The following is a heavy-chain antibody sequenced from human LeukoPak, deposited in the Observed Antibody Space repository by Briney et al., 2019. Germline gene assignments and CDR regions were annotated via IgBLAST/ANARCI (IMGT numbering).Heavy chain of an antibody. Sequence: GGSLRLSCAASGFTFSSYAMTWDRQAPGKGLECVSGISASGGSTYYADSVTGRFSISRDNSKNTLYLQMNSLRVEDTAVYYCAKGRDILTGHNMYYYYGMDVWGQGTTVTVSS. D-gene: IGHD3-9*01. CDR2: ISASGGST. J-gene: IGHJ6*02. CDR3: AKGRDILTGHNMYYYYGMDV. CDR1: GFTFSSYA. V-gene: IGHV3-23*01.